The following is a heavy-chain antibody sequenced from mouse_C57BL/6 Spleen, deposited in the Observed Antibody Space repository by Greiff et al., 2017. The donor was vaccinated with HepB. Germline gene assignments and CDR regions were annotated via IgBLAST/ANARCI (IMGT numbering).Heavy chain of an antibody. CDR2: IDPSDSYT. Sequence: VQLQQPGAELVKPGASVKLSCKASGYTFTSYWMQWVKQRPGQGLEWIGEIDPSDSYTNYNQKFKGKATLTVDTSSSTAYMQLSSLTSEDSAVYYCARWIGSSPPFDYWGQGTTLTVSS. CDR1: GYTFTSYW. J-gene: IGHJ2*01. D-gene: IGHD1-1*01. V-gene: IGHV1-50*01. CDR3: ARWIGSSPPFDY.